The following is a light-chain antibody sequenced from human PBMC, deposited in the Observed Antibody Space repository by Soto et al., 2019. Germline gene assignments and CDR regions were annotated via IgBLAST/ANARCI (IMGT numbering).Light chain of an antibody. Sequence: QSALTQPPSASGSPGQSVTISCTGTSSDVGGYNYVSWYQQHPGKAPKLMIYEVSKRPSGVPDRFSGSKSGNTASLTVSGLQAEDEADYYCISYAGSNLLYVFGNGTKVTVL. CDR3: ISYAGSNLLYV. V-gene: IGLV2-8*01. CDR1: SSDVGGYNY. J-gene: IGLJ1*01. CDR2: EVS.